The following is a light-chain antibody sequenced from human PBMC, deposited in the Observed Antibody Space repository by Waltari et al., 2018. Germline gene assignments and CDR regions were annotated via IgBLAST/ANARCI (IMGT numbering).Light chain of an antibody. J-gene: IGLJ2*01. CDR1: SSDFGDFNS. V-gene: IGLV2-14*03. CDR2: DVS. Sequence: QSALTQPASVSASPGESITISCTATSSDFGDFNSVSWYQQHPGKATKFMIYDVSNRPSWLSHRFFGSSSGNTASLTISGLKAEDEAVYYCNSFTTSSTLLVGGGTKLTVL. CDR3: NSFTTSSTLL.